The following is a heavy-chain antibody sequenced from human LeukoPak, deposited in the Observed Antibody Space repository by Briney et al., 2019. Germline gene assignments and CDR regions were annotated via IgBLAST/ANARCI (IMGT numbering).Heavy chain of an antibody. CDR3: ARGSAGTPFDP. J-gene: IGHJ5*02. CDR2: IWYDGSNK. V-gene: IGHV3-33*01. CDR1: GFSFSSHG. Sequence: GGSLRLSCAASGFSFSSHGMHWVRQAPGKGLEWVTVIWYDGSNKYYADSVKGRFTISRDNSKNTLYLQMNSLRAEDTAVYYCARGSAGTPFDPWGQGTLVTVSS.